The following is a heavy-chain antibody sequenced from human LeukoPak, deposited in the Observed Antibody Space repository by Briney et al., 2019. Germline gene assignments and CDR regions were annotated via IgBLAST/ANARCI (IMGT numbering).Heavy chain of an antibody. CDR1: GYTFTGYY. Sequence: GASVKVSCKASGYTFTGYYMHWVRQAPGQGLEWMGWINPNSGGTNYAQKFQGRVTMTRDTSIRTAYMEVSRLRSDDTAVYYCARVVGGTLAYCGGDCYRNAFDIWGQGTMVTVSS. CDR3: ARVVGGTLAYCGGDCYRNAFDI. J-gene: IGHJ3*02. D-gene: IGHD2-21*02. CDR2: INPNSGGT. V-gene: IGHV1-2*02.